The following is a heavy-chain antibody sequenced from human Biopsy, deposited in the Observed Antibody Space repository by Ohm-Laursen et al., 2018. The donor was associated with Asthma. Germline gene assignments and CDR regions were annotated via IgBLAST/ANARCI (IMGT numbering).Heavy chain of an antibody. CDR2: IYYSGTT. Sequence: GTLSLTCSLSSGSGGYMRSGNYYWGWIRQPPGKGLEWIGSIYYSGTTYYNPPLESRVTVSADTSKNQFSLKLTSVTAADTAVYYCVRGSSSWHHGPFHYYYGLDAWGQGTTATVSS. V-gene: IGHV4-39*01. J-gene: IGHJ6*02. CDR1: SGSGGYMRSGNYY. D-gene: IGHD6-13*01. CDR3: VRGSSSWHHGPFHYYYGLDA.